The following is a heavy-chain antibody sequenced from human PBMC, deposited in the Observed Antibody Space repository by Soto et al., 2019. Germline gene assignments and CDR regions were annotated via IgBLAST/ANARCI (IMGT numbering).Heavy chain of an antibody. D-gene: IGHD3-9*01. CDR3: ERADTYYDILTGPANGMDV. CDR1: GFTFSSYS. CDR2: ISSSSSTI. J-gene: IGHJ6*02. V-gene: IGHV3-48*04. Sequence: GGSLRLSCAASGFTFSSYSMNWVRQAPGKGLEWVSYISSSSSTIYYADSVKGRFTISRDNAKNSLYLQMNSLRAEDTAVYDCERADTYYDILTGPANGMDVWGQGTTVTVSS.